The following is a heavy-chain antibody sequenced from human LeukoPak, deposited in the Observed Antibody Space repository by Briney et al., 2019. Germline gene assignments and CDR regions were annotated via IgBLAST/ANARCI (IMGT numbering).Heavy chain of an antibody. J-gene: IGHJ4*02. V-gene: IGHV1-69*13. D-gene: IGHD3-22*01. CDR2: IIPIFGTA. Sequence: ASVKVSCKASGGTFSSYAISWVRQAPGQGLEWMGGIIPIFGTANYAQKFQGRVTITADESTSTAYMELSSLRSEDTAVYYCARATWLPVGLYYYDSSGYYYYFDYWGQGTLVTVSS. CDR1: GGTFSSYA. CDR3: ARATWLPVGLYYYDSSGYYYYFDY.